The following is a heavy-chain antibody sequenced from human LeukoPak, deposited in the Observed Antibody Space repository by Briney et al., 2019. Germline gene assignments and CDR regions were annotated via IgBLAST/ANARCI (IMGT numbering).Heavy chain of an antibody. CDR1: GFTFGSYA. V-gene: IGHV3-30-3*01. Sequence: GGSLRLSCAASGFTFGSYAMHWVRQAPGKGLEWVAVISYDGSNKYYADSVKGRFTISRDNSKNTLYLQMNSLRAEDTAVYYCAAAYCGGDCYPYYYYGMDVWGQGTTVTVSS. CDR3: AAAYCGGDCYPYYYYGMDV. J-gene: IGHJ6*02. D-gene: IGHD2-21*02. CDR2: ISYDGSNK.